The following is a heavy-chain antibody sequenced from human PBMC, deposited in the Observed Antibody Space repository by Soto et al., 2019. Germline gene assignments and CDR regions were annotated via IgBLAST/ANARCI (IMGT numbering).Heavy chain of an antibody. V-gene: IGHV3-23*01. D-gene: IGHD4-17*01. CDR2: VTGSGGST. CDR1: GFTFSSYA. CDR3: APDYGAFDY. J-gene: IGHJ4*02. Sequence: PGGSLRLSCAASGFTFSSYAMSWVRQAPGKGLEWVSVVTGSGGSTYYADSVKGRFTISRDNSKNTLYLQMNSLRAEDTAVYYCAPDYGAFDYWGQGTLVTVSS.